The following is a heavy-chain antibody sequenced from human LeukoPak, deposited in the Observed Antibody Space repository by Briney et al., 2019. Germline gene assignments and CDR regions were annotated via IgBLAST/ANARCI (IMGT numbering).Heavy chain of an antibody. D-gene: IGHD3-10*01. Sequence: GGSLRLSCAASGITFSSYSMNWVRQAPGKGLEWVSSLSDSGGSPYYADSVTGRFTISRDNSKNTLYLQMGGLRAEDTAVYYCAQLWFGELSPPFGTWGQGTLVTVSS. CDR2: LSDSGGSP. J-gene: IGHJ5*02. CDR1: GITFSSYS. CDR3: AQLWFGELSPPFGT. V-gene: IGHV3-23*01.